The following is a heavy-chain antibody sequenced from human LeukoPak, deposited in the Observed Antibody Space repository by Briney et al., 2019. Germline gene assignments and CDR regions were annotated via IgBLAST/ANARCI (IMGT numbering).Heavy chain of an antibody. CDR2: ISGYNGNT. D-gene: IGHD3-22*01. J-gene: IGHJ5*02. Sequence: ASVKVSCKAPGYTFTSYGISWVRQAPGQGLEWMGWISGYNGNTHYAHNLQGRVTMTTDTSTSTAYMELRSLRSDDTAVYYCARDEARYSSGYYPNWFDPWGQGTLVTVSS. CDR1: GYTFTSYG. V-gene: IGHV1-18*01. CDR3: ARDEARYSSGYYPNWFDP.